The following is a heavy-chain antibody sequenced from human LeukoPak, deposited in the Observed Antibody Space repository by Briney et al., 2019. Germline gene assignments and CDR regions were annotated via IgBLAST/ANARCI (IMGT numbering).Heavy chain of an antibody. J-gene: IGHJ4*02. CDR3: AREAGRSGNYYIDY. D-gene: IGHD3-10*01. Sequence: GASVKVSCKASGYRLGGYYMHWVRQAPGQGLEWMGRINPDSGVTSYAQKFQGRVTMTRDTSISTVYMDLRSVRSDDTAVYYCAREAGRSGNYYIDYWGQGTLVTVSS. CDR1: GYRLGGYY. CDR2: INPDSGVT. V-gene: IGHV1-2*06.